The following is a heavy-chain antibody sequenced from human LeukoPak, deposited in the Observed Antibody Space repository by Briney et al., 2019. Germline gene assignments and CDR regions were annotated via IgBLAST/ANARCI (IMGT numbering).Heavy chain of an antibody. D-gene: IGHD2-15*01. J-gene: IGHJ5*02. CDR1: GGSISSGGYY. V-gene: IGHV4-30-2*01. CDR3: ARDWQDIVYRA. CDR2: IYHSGST. Sequence: PSETLSLTCTVSGGSISSGGYYWSWIRQPPGKGLEWIGYIYHSGSTYYNPSLKSRVTISVDRSKNQFSLKLSSVTAADTAVYYCARDWQDIVYRAWGQGTLVTVSS.